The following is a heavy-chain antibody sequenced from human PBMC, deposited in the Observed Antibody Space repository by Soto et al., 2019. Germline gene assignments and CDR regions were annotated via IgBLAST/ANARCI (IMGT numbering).Heavy chain of an antibody. Sequence: EVQLVESGEGLVQPGGSLRLSCAASGFTFSRYNIHWIRQAPGKGLEFVSAISRSGDRTYYADSVKGRFTITRDNSKNTVWLPMGSLRAEYMAVYYCARARCSSGQCYYFAYWGRGALVSVSS. D-gene: IGHD2-15*01. CDR1: GFTFSRYN. CDR3: ARARCSSGQCYYFAY. V-gene: IGHV3-64*02. CDR2: ISRSGDRT. J-gene: IGHJ4*02.